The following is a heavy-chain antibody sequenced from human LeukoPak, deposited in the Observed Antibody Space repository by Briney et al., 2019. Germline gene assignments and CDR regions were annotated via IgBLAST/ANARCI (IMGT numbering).Heavy chain of an antibody. Sequence: SETLSLTCTVSGGSINNYYWSWIRQPPGKGLEYIGYISYSGSTNYNPSLKSRVTISLDMSKKQFSLKLSSVTAADTAVYFCARDGLGGIYGGLATDYWGQGTLVTVSS. CDR2: ISYSGST. CDR3: ARDGLGGIYGGLATDY. D-gene: IGHD1-26*01. J-gene: IGHJ4*02. CDR1: GGSINNYY. V-gene: IGHV4-59*01.